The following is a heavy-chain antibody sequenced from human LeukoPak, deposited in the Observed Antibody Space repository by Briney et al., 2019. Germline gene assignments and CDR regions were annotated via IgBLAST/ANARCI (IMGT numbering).Heavy chain of an antibody. Sequence: SETLSLTCAVSGGSISSGGYSWSWIRQPPGKGLEWIGYIYHSGSPYYNPSLKSRVTISVDRSKNQFSLKLSSVTAADTAVYYCARANYYYVWGSDPPNNWFDPWGQGTLVTVSS. CDR1: GGSISSGGYS. D-gene: IGHD3-16*02. J-gene: IGHJ5*02. CDR3: ARANYYYVWGSDPPNNWFDP. CDR2: IYHSGSP. V-gene: IGHV4-30-2*01.